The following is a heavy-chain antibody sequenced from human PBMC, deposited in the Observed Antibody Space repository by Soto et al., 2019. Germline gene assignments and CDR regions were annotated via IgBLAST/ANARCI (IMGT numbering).Heavy chain of an antibody. CDR3: ARDRHEVVTAIRSFDY. J-gene: IGHJ4*02. CDR1: GGTFSSYA. Sequence: QVQLVQSGAEVKKPGSSVKVSCKASGGTFSSYAISWVRQAPGQGLEWMGGIIPIFGTANYAQKFQGRVTITADESTSPAYMELSSMRSEDTAVYYCARDRHEVVTAIRSFDYWGQGTLVTVSS. V-gene: IGHV1-69*12. D-gene: IGHD2-21*02. CDR2: IIPIFGTA.